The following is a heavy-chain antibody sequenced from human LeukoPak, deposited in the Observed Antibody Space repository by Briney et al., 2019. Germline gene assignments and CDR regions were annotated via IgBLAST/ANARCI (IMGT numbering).Heavy chain of an antibody. Sequence: GASVKVSCKASGYTFTNYYMHWVRQAPGQGLEWMGGIIPIFGTANYAQKFQGRVTITADKSTSTAYMELSSLRSEDTAVYYCARESIAAAGLLGYWGQGTLVTVSS. CDR1: GYTFTNYY. CDR2: IIPIFGTA. CDR3: ARESIAAAGLLGY. D-gene: IGHD6-13*01. J-gene: IGHJ4*02. V-gene: IGHV1-69*06.